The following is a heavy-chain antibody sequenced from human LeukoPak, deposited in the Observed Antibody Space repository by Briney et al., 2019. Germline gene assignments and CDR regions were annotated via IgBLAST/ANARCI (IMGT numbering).Heavy chain of an antibody. Sequence: GGSLRLSCAASGFTFSSYWMHWVRQAPGKGLVWVSRISPDGSTTGHADSVKGRFTTSRDNAKNTLFLQMNSLRAEDTAVYYCTRDFDFSSAIWGQGTPVTVSS. V-gene: IGHV3-74*01. CDR3: TRDFDFSSAI. D-gene: IGHD3-3*01. CDR2: ISPDGSTT. CDR1: GFTFSSYW. J-gene: IGHJ4*02.